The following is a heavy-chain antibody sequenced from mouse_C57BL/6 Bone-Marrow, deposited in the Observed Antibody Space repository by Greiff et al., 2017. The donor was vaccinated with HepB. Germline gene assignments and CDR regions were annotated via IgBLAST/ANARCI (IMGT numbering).Heavy chain of an antibody. CDR1: GFNIKDDY. D-gene: IGHD1-1*01. CDR2: IDPENGDT. Sequence: EVQLQQSGAELVRPGASVKLSCTASGFNIKDDYMHWVKQRPEQGLEWIGWIDPENGDTEYAPKFQGKATITADTSSNTAYLQLSSLTSEDTAVYCCIAYYYDTAFAYWGQGTLVTVSA. CDR3: IAYYYDTAFAY. V-gene: IGHV14-4*01. J-gene: IGHJ3*01.